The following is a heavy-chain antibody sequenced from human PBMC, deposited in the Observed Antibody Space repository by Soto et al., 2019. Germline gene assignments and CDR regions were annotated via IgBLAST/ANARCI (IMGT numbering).Heavy chain of an antibody. CDR1: GFTFSTSA. V-gene: IGHV3-23*01. CDR2: ISGSGANT. Sequence: EVQLLESGGGLVQPGGSLRLSCAASGFTFSTSAMSWVRQAPGKGLEWVSGISGSGANTNYADSVKGRFTISRDNSKNTLYLQMNSLRAEDTAVYYCAKDLYCSGGSCYSDYWGQGTLVTVSS. J-gene: IGHJ4*02. CDR3: AKDLYCSGGSCYSDY. D-gene: IGHD2-15*01.